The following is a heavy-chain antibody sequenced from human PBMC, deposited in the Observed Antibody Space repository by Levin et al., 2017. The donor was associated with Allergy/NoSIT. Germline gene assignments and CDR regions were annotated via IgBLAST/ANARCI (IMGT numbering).Heavy chain of an antibody. V-gene: IGHV3-11*01. D-gene: IGHD5-18*01. CDR2: ISSSGSTI. Sequence: GGSLRLSCAASGFTFSDYYMSWIRQAPGKGLEWVSYISSSGSTIYYADSVKGRFTISRDNAKNSLYLQMNSLRAEDTAVYYCARDRSYSYGYKEFYDYGMDVWGQGTTVTVSS. J-gene: IGHJ6*02. CDR1: GFTFSDYY. CDR3: ARDRSYSYGYKEFYDYGMDV.